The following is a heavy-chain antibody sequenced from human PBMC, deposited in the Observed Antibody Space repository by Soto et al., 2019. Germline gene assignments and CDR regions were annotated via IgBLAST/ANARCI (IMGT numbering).Heavy chain of an antibody. Sequence: SETLSLTCTVSGGSISSYYWSWIRQPAGKGLEWIGRIYTSGSTNYNPSLKSRVTMSVDTSKNQFSLKLSSVTAADTAVYYCARSPRIAARLVYFDYWGQGTLVTVS. CDR3: ARSPRIAARLVYFDY. J-gene: IGHJ4*02. D-gene: IGHD6-6*01. V-gene: IGHV4-4*07. CDR1: GGSISSYY. CDR2: IYTSGST.